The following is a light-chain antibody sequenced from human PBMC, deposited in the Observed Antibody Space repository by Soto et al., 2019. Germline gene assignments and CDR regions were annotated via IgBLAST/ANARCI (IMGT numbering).Light chain of an antibody. CDR2: GAS. CDR1: QSVSSNY. J-gene: IGKJ1*01. CDR3: HHYGSSPRT. V-gene: IGKV3-20*01. Sequence: EIVLTQSPGTLSLSPGDRATLSCRASQSVSSNYLAWYEQKPGQAPRLLIYGASMRATRIPDRFSASGSGTDFTLTIRGLEPEDFAMYFCHHYGSSPRTFGQGTKVEIK.